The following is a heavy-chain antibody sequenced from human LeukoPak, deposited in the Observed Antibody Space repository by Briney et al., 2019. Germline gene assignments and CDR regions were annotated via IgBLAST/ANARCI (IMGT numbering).Heavy chain of an antibody. V-gene: IGHV2-26*01. J-gene: IGHJ3*02. CDR3: ARDYGDYTDAFDI. Sequence: SGPTLVNPTETLTLNCTVPGFSLSNAKMGVSWIRQPPGKALEWLSHIFSNDEKSYSTSLKSRLTISKDPSKSQVVLTMTNMDPVGTATYYCARDYGDYTDAFDIWGQGTVVTVSS. D-gene: IGHD4-17*01. CDR1: GFSLSNAKMG. CDR2: IFSNDEK.